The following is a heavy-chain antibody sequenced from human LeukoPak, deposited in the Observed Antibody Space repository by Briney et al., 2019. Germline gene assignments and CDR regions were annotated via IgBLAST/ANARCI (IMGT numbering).Heavy chain of an antibody. CDR3: ARVSVAGHFDY. D-gene: IGHD6-6*01. CDR1: GGSISRGSYY. J-gene: IGHJ4*02. V-gene: IGHV4-61*02. CDR2: IYTSGST. Sequence: ASQTLSLTCTVSGGSISRGSYYWSWIRQPAGKGLEWIGRIYTSGSTNYNPSLKSRVTISVGTSKNQFSLKLSSVTAADTAVYYCARVSVAGHFDYWGQGTLVTVSS.